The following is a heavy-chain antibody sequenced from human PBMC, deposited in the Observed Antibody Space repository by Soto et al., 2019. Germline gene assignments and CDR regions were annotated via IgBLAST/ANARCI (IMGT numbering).Heavy chain of an antibody. D-gene: IGHD7-27*01. CDR1: GGSISTVNYW. J-gene: IGHJ4*02. CDR3: ARGPSGDKVDS. CDR2: IYNGGST. Sequence: QVQLQESGPGLVKPSQTLSLTCTVSGGSISTVNYWWSWIRQSPDMGLEWIGHIYNGGSTYNNPSLESXXTXSXATSKNQRSLTFSSVSAADTAVYYCARGPSGDKVDSWGQGTLVTVSS. V-gene: IGHV4-30-4*01.